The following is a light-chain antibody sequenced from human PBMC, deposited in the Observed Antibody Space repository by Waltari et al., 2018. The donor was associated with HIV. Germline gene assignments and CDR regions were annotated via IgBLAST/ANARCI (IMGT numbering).Light chain of an antibody. CDR2: RNN. CDR1: TSNSGRYY. CDR3: AAWDDSLSVV. V-gene: IGLV1-47*01. Sequence: QSVLTQPPSASVTPGQRVTISCSGSTSNSGRYYVYWYQQLPGTAPKLLIYRNNQRPSGVPDRFSGSKSGTSASLAISGLRSEDEADYYCAAWDDSLSVVFGGGTKLTVL. J-gene: IGLJ2*01.